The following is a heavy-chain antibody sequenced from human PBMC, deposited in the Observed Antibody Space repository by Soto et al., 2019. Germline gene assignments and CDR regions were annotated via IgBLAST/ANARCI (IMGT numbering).Heavy chain of an antibody. V-gene: IGHV3-74*01. J-gene: IGHJ3*02. D-gene: IGHD6-19*01. CDR2: INSDGSST. CDR3: ARAEYSGWYTNDAFDI. CDR1: GFTFSSYW. Sequence: PGGSLRLSCAASGFTFSSYWMHWVRQAPGKGLVWVSRINSDGSSTSYADSVKGRFTISRDNAKNTLYLQMNSLRAEDTAVYYCARAEYSGWYTNDAFDIWGQGTMVTVSS.